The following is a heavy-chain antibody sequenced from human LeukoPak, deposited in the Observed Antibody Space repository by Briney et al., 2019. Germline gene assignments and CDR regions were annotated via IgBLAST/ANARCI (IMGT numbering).Heavy chain of an antibody. Sequence: PGGSLRLSCAASGFIFSTYGMHWVRQAPGKGLEWVAFIRYDGNNKYYADSVKGRFTMSRDNSKNTLYLQMNSLRAEDTAVYRSARGDYGDYLEVWGKRTTVTVSS. CDR1: GFIFSTYG. J-gene: IGHJ6*03. V-gene: IGHV3-30*02. CDR2: IRYDGNNK. CDR3: ARGDYGDYLEV. D-gene: IGHD4-17*01.